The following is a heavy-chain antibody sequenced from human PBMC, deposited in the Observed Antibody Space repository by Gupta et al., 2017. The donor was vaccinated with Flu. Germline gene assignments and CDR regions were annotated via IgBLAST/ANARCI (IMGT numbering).Heavy chain of an antibody. CDR2: IYYSGVP. CDR1: GGSISRDNFY. Sequence: QLQLQGSGPGLVRPSETLSLSCFVSGGSISRDNFYWGLIRQAPGKGLECIGIIYYSGVPYYTPSLRGRVTLSLDAPESRFSLKMNSVTAADTAVYYCAGGVGYGAFDYWGQGSLGTISS. CDR3: AGGVGYGAFDY. V-gene: IGHV4-39*01. J-gene: IGHJ4*02. D-gene: IGHD4/OR15-4a*01.